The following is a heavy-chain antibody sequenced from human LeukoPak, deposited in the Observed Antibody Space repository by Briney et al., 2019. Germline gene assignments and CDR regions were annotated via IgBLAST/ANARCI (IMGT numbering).Heavy chain of an antibody. CDR3: ARGQLVLPYYYYYYMDV. CDR1: GGTFSSYA. Sequence: SVKVSCKASGGTFSSYAISWVRQAPGQGLEWMGGMIPIFGTANYAQKFQGRVTITADKSTSTAYMELSSLRSEDTAVYYCARGQLVLPYYYYYYMDVWGKGTTVTVSS. J-gene: IGHJ6*03. V-gene: IGHV1-69*06. D-gene: IGHD6-13*01. CDR2: MIPIFGTA.